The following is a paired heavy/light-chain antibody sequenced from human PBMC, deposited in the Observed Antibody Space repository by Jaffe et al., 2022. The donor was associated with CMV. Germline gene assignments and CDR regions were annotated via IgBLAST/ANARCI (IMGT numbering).Heavy chain of an antibody. J-gene: IGHJ4*02. CDR3: ARGLSSGGDYDYVWGSYRPPQLDY. Sequence: EVQLVESGGGLVQPGGSLRLSCAASGFTVSSNYMSWVRQAPGKGLEWVSVIYSGGSTYYADSVKGRFTISRDNSKNTLYLQMNSLRAEDTAVYYCARGLSSGGDYDYVWGSYRPPQLDYWGQGTLVTVSS. V-gene: IGHV3-66*01. CDR1: GFTVSSNY. D-gene: IGHD3-16*02. CDR2: IYSGGST.
Light chain of an antibody. J-gene: IGKJ5*01. CDR2: AAS. V-gene: IGKV1-16*02. CDR3: QQYNSYPPV. Sequence: DIQMTQSPSSLSASVGDRVTITCRASQGISNYLAWFQQKPGKAPKSLIYAASSLQSGVPSKFSGSGSGTDFTLTISSLQPEDFATYYCQQYNSYPPVFGQGTRLEIK. CDR1: QGISNY.